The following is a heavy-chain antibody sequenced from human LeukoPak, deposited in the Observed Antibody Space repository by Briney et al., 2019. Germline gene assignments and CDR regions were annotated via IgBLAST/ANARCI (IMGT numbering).Heavy chain of an antibody. V-gene: IGHV1-2*02. CDR3: ARDGADIVGVVAEGDWFDP. CDR2: INPNSGGT. D-gene: IGHD2-15*01. Sequence: ASVKVSCKASGYTFTGYYMHWVRQAPGQGLEWMGWINPNSGGTNYAQKFQGRVTMTRDTSISTAYMELSRLRSDDTAVYYCARDGADIVGVVAEGDWFDPWGQGTLVTVSS. CDR1: GYTFTGYY. J-gene: IGHJ5*02.